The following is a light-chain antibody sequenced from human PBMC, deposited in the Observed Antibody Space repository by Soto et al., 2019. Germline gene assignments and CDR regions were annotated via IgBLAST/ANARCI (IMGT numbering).Light chain of an antibody. Sequence: EIVMTQSPATLSVSPGERASLSCRASQSISTNLAWYQQKPGQAPRLLIYGASTRATGIPARFSGSGSGTEFTLTISRPQSEDFAVYYCQQYDKWPLTFGPGTKVDI. CDR1: QSISTN. V-gene: IGKV3-15*01. CDR3: QQYDKWPLT. J-gene: IGKJ3*01. CDR2: GAS.